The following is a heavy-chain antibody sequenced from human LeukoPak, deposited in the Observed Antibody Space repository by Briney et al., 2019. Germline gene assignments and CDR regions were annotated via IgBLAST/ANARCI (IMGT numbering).Heavy chain of an antibody. CDR1: GCSISSGYY. CDR3: ARDHYTTGTTGFWDS. Sequence: PSETLSLTCTVSGCSISSGYYWGWIRQPPGKGLEWIGSIHHSGSTFYNPSLVSRVTISVDTSKNQFSVRVSSVTAADTAVYYCARDHYTTGTTGFWDSWGQGTLVTVSS. V-gene: IGHV4-38-2*02. CDR2: IHHSGST. J-gene: IGHJ4*02. D-gene: IGHD1-1*01.